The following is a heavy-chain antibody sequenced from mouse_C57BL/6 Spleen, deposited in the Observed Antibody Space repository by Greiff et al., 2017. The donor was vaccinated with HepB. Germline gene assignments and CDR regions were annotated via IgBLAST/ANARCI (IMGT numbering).Heavy chain of an antibody. D-gene: IGHD1-1*01. V-gene: IGHV5-17*01. CDR1: GFTFSDYG. CDR3: ARAGGSRARYAMDY. CDR2: ISSGSSTI. J-gene: IGHJ4*01. Sequence: EVQVVESGGGLVKPGGSLKLSCAASGFTFSDYGMHWVRQAPEKGLEWVAYISSGSSTIYYADTVKGRFTISRDNAKNTLFLQMTSLRSEDTAMYYCARAGGSRARYAMDYWGQGTSVTVSS.